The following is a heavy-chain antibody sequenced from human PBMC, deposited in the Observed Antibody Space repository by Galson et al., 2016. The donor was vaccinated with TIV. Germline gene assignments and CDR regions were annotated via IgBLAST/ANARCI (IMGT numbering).Heavy chain of an antibody. CDR2: ISSSASII. D-gene: IGHD1-26*01. V-gene: IGHV3-48*03. Sequence: SLRLSCAASGSTLSMYEMNWVRQAPGKGLEWISYISSSASIIYYADSVQGRFGVSRDNAKNSLYLHMNSLRVEDTATYFCATEGGGRAPFDYWGQGTLVTVSS. CDR3: ATEGGGRAPFDY. J-gene: IGHJ4*02. CDR1: GSTLSMYE.